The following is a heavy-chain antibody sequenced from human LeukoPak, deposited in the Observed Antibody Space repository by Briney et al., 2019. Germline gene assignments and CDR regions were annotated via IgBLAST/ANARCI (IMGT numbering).Heavy chain of an antibody. CDR3: ASGSLGFYSSGDRYYYYGMDV. D-gene: IGHD6-19*01. Sequence: SVKVSCKASGGTFSSYVISWVRQAPGQGLEWMGRIIPILGIANYAQKFQGRVTITADNSTSTAYMELSSLRSEDTAVYYCASGSLGFYSSGDRYYYYGMDVWGQGTTVTVSS. CDR2: IIPILGIA. CDR1: GGTFSSYV. J-gene: IGHJ6*02. V-gene: IGHV1-69*04.